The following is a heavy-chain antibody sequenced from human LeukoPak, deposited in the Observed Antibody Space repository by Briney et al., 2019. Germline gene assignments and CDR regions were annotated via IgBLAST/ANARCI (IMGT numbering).Heavy chain of an antibody. D-gene: IGHD3-10*01. V-gene: IGHV1-18*01. J-gene: IGHJ5*02. Sequence: ASVKVSCKASGYTFTSYGISWVRQAPGQGLEWMGWIIPYNGNTNYAQRFQGRVTMTTDTSTSTAYMELRRLRSDDTAVYYCARDLRRDTSGKWGGSGFDPWGQGTLVTVSS. CDR1: GYTFTSYG. CDR3: ARDLRRDTSGKWGGSGFDP. CDR2: IIPYNGNT.